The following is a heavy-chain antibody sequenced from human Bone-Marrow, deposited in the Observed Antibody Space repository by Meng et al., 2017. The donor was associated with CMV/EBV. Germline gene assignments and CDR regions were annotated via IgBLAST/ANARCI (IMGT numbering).Heavy chain of an antibody. V-gene: IGHV4-31*03. CDR3: ARRPFRPVHHGSDTRGGMDV. CDR1: GGSINSVGYY. Sequence: SETLSLTCTVSGGSINSVGYYWTWIRQRPGKGLEWIGYIYYSGGTNYNPSLQSRVTISVDTSKNQFSLKLSSVTAADTAMYYCARRPFRPVHHGSDTRGGMDVWGQGTTVTVSS. J-gene: IGHJ6*02. CDR2: IYYSGGT. D-gene: IGHD3-10*01.